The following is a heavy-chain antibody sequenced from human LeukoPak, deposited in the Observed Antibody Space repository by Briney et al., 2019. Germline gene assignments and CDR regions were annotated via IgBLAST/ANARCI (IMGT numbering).Heavy chain of an antibody. J-gene: IGHJ4*02. CDR2: ISGSGGST. V-gene: IGHV3-23*01. D-gene: IGHD2/OR15-2a*01. Sequence: PGGSLGLSCAASGFTFSSYAMSWVRQAPGKGLEWVSAISGSGGSTYYADSVKGRFTISRDNSKNTLYLQMNSLRAEDTAVYYCAKDLRSRRLSYFDYWGQGTLVTVSS. CDR3: AKDLRSRRLSYFDY. CDR1: GFTFSSYA.